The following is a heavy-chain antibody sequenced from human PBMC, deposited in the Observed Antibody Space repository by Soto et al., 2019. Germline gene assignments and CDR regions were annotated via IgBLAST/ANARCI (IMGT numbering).Heavy chain of an antibody. V-gene: IGHV1-3*01. CDR2: INAGNGNT. Sequence: QVQLVQSGAEVKKPGASVKVSCKASGYTFTSYAMPWVRQAPGQRLEWMGWINAGNGNTKYSQKFQGRVTITRDTSAGTAYMELSSLRSEDTAVYYCASGPGGPDGPGDYWGQGTLVTVSS. CDR1: GYTFTSYA. D-gene: IGHD2-15*01. CDR3: ASGPGGPDGPGDY. J-gene: IGHJ4*02.